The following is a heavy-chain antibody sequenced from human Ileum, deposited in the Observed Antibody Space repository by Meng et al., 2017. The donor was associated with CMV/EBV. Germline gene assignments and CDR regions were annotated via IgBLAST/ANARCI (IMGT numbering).Heavy chain of an antibody. D-gene: IGHD3-22*01. V-gene: IGHV3-11*06. CDR1: GFSFSDFH. Sequence: QVWLVESGGVLVKPGGSLRLSCGASGFSFSDFHMNWIRQAPGKGPEWVSFISRDNTYTNYADSVKGRFTISRDNAKNLLFLQMNSLRVEDTALYYCARGHYDSFWGRGTLVTVSS. CDR2: ISRDNTYT. J-gene: IGHJ4*02. CDR3: ARGHYDSF.